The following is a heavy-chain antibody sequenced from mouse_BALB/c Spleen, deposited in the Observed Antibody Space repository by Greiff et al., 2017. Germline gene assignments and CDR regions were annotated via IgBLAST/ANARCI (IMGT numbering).Heavy chain of an antibody. CDR3: AGINYYGAY. D-gene: IGHD2-4*01. V-gene: IGHV5-9-3*01. CDR2: ISSGGSYT. Sequence: EVKLVESGGGLVKPGGSLKLSCAASGFTFSSYAMSWVRQTPEKRLEWVVTISSGGSYTYYPDSVKGRFTISRDNAKNTLYLQMSSLRSEDTAMYYCAGINYYGAYWGQGTTLTVSS. J-gene: IGHJ2*01. CDR1: GFTFSSYA.